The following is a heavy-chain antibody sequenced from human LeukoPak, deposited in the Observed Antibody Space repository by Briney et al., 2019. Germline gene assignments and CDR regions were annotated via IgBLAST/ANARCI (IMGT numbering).Heavy chain of an antibody. CDR2: IYPGASDT. CDR3: ARQGYRQLVGDY. D-gene: IGHD1-1*01. CDR1: GYSFTSYW. V-gene: IGHV5-51*01. Sequence: GESLKISCKGSGYSFTSYWIGWLRQMPGKGLEGLGIIYPGASDTRYSPSFQGQVTISADKSISTAYLQWRSLKASDTAMYYCARQGYRQLVGDYWGQGTLVTVSS. J-gene: IGHJ4*02.